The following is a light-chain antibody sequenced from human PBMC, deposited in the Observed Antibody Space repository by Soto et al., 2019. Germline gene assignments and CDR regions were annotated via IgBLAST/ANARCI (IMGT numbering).Light chain of an antibody. CDR1: SPNVGSNP. CDR3: ATWDDSLNGWV. V-gene: IGLV1-44*01. J-gene: IGLJ3*02. Sequence: QSVLTQPPSASGTPGLSVTISCSGGSPNVGSNPVSWYQHVPGTAPKLLIYINDQRSSGGPDRFSGSKSGTSASLAITGLQSEDGAVYYCATWDDSLNGWVFGGGTQLTVL. CDR2: IND.